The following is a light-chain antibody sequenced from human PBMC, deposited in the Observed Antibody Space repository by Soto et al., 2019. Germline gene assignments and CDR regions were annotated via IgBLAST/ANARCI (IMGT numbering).Light chain of an antibody. CDR1: QSVSSSY. CDR3: QQYGSSPPT. CDR2: GAS. Sequence: EIVLTQSPGTLSLSPGERATLSCRASQSVSSSYLDWYQQKPGQAPRLLIYGASIRATGIPDRFSVSGSGTDFTLIISRLEPEDFAVYYCQQYGSSPPTFGQGTRLEIK. J-gene: IGKJ5*01. V-gene: IGKV3-20*01.